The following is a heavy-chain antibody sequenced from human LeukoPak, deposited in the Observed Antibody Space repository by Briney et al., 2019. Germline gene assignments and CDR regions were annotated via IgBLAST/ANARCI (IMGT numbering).Heavy chain of an antibody. V-gene: IGHV3-7*01. Sequence: GGSLRLSCAASGFTFGSYWMSWVRQAPGKGLEWVANIKQDGSEKYYVDSVEGRFTISRDNAKNSLYLQMNSLRAEDTAVYYRARAGGSSWADYWGQGTLVTVSS. D-gene: IGHD6-13*01. J-gene: IGHJ4*02. CDR1: GFTFGSYW. CDR3: ARAGGSSWADY. CDR2: IKQDGSEK.